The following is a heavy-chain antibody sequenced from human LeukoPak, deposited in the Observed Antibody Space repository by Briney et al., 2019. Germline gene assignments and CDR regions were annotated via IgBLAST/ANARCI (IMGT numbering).Heavy chain of an antibody. J-gene: IGHJ6*02. D-gene: IGHD3-22*01. Sequence: TGGSLRLSCAASGFTFSSYAMHWVRQAPGKGLEWVTVISYDGSNKYYADSVKGRFTISRDNSKNTLYLQMNSLRAEDTAVYYCAREDPFPEVVNYYDSSGNYGMDVWGQGTTVTVSS. CDR3: AREDPFPEVVNYYDSSGNYGMDV. CDR2: ISYDGSNK. CDR1: GFTFSSYA. V-gene: IGHV3-30-3*01.